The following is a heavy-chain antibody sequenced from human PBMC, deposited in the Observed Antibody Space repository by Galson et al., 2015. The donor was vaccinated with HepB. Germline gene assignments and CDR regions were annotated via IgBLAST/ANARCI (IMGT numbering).Heavy chain of an antibody. J-gene: IGHJ4*02. CDR1: GFNFSAYS. CDR2: IGETASGI. D-gene: IGHD3-16*01. V-gene: IGHV3-48*01. Sequence: PLRLSCAASGFNFSAYSMLWVRQAPGEGLQSVSYIGETASGIYHTDSVKGGFTISSDNAKNSVTLQMNSLRVEDTAVYYCVRWGSFDSWGQGTLVIVSS. CDR3: VRWGSFDS.